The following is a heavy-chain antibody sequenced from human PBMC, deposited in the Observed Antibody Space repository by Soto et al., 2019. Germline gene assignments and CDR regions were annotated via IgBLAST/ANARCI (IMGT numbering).Heavy chain of an antibody. V-gene: IGHV1-69*13. CDR2: IIPIFGTA. D-gene: IGHD3-22*01. Sequence: ASVKVSCKASGGTFSSYAISWVRQAPGQGLEWMGGIIPIFGTANYAQKFQGRVTITADESTSTAYMELSSLRSEDTAVYYCASVGDSSGYYLNWFDPWGQGTLVTVSS. J-gene: IGHJ5*02. CDR1: GGTFSSYA. CDR3: ASVGDSSGYYLNWFDP.